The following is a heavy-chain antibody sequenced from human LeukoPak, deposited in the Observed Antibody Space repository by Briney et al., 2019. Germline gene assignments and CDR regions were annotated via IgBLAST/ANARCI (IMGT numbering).Heavy chain of an antibody. CDR1: GFTPSSYS. D-gene: IGHD6-19*01. CDR3: ARSIAVAGTLTGGY. J-gene: IGHJ4*02. V-gene: IGHV3-21*01. CDR2: ISTRSRYK. Sequence: GGSLRLCCAASGFTPSSYSMDWVRQAPGMGLESGASISTRSRYKYYADSVKGRFAISRDNAKNSLYLQMNSLRAEDTAVYYCARSIAVAGTLTGGYWGQGTLVTVSS.